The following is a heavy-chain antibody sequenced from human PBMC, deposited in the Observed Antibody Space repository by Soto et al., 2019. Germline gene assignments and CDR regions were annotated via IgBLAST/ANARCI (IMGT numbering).Heavy chain of an antibody. CDR1: GGSISSGGYY. CDR2: IYYSGST. D-gene: IGHD3-10*01. CDR3: ARSMVRGITKRYGMDV. J-gene: IGHJ6*02. Sequence: QVQLQESGPGLVKPSQTLFLTCTVSGGSISSGGYYWSWIRQHPGKGLEWIGYIYYSGSTYYNPSLKSRVTISVDTSKNQFSLKLSSVTAADTAVYYCARSMVRGITKRYGMDVWGQGTTVTVSS. V-gene: IGHV4-31*03.